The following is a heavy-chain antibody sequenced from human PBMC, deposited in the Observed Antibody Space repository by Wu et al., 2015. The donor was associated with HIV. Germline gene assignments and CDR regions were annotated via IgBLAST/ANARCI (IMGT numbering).Heavy chain of an antibody. CDR2: INPYNGDT. Sequence: QVQLVQSGTEVKKPGASVKVSCKASGYTFTRYVMSWLRQAPGQGLEWMGWINPYNGDTNYAQKFQGRVTITADESTSTAYMELSSLRSEDTAVYYCARVRVVGANHFDYWGQGTLVTVSS. D-gene: IGHD1-26*01. CDR1: GYTFTRYV. V-gene: IGHV1-18*01. J-gene: IGHJ4*02. CDR3: ARVRVVGANHFDY.